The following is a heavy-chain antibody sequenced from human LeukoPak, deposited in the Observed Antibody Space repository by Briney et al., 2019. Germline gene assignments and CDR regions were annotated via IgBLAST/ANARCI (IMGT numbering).Heavy chain of an antibody. CDR1: GFTFSSYW. CDR2: IKQDGSEK. J-gene: IGHJ4*02. CDR3: ARANYYGSGSYNY. D-gene: IGHD3-10*01. Sequence: GGSLRLSCVASGFTFSSYWMSWVRQAPGKGLEWVANIKQDGSEKYYVDSVKGRFTISRDNAKNSLYLQMNSLRAEDTALYYCARANYYGSGSYNYWGQGTLVTVSS. V-gene: IGHV3-7*03.